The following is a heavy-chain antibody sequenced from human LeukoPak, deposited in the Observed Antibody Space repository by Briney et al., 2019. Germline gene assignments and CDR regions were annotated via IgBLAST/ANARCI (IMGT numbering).Heavy chain of an antibody. J-gene: IGHJ4*02. CDR3: ARMGTYKLTPFDY. CDR2: ISSSSSYI. CDR1: GFTFSSYS. D-gene: IGHD2-2*01. Sequence: PGGSLRLSCAASGFTFSSYSMNWVRQAPGKGLEWVSSISSSSSYIYYADSVKGRFTISRDNAKNSLYLQMSSLRAEDTAVYYCARMGTYKLTPFDYWGQGTLVTVSS. V-gene: IGHV3-21*01.